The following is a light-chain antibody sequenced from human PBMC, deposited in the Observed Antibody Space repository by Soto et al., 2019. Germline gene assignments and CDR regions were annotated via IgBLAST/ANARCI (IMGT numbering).Light chain of an antibody. V-gene: IGLV2-11*01. CDR3: CSYAGNSTSV. CDR2: DVI. CDR1: SSDVGGYTY. J-gene: IGLJ1*01. Sequence: QSALTQPRSESGSPGQSVTISCTGTSSDVGGYTYVSWYQQHPGKAPKLIIYDVINRPSSVPDRLSGSKSGNSASLTISGLQADDEADYYCCSYAGNSTSVFGTGTKVTVL.